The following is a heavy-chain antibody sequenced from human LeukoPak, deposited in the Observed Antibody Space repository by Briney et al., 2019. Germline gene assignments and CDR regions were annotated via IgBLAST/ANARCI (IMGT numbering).Heavy chain of an antibody. J-gene: IGHJ5*02. D-gene: IGHD6-6*01. V-gene: IGHV4-38-2*02. CDR3: ARLSSLANIAARGRTWLDP. CDR1: GYSISSGYY. CDR2: IYHSGST. Sequence: TSETLSLTCTVSGYSISSGYYWGWIRQPPGKGLEWIGSIYHSGSTYYNPSLKSRVTISVDTSKNQFSLKLSSVTAADTAVYYCARLSSLANIAARGRTWLDPWGQGSLVTVSS.